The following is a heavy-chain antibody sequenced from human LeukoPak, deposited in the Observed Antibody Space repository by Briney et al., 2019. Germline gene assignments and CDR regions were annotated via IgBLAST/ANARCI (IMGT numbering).Heavy chain of an antibody. J-gene: IGHJ4*02. Sequence: GGSLRLSCAASGFTFSTFAMIWVRQPPGQGLEWVSSIFPSGGEIHYADSVRGRFTISRDNSKSTLSLQMNSLRAEDTAIYYCATYRQVLLPFESWGQGTLVTVSS. CDR3: ATYRQVLLPFES. D-gene: IGHD2-8*02. CDR2: IFPSGGEI. V-gene: IGHV3-23*01. CDR1: GFTFSTFA.